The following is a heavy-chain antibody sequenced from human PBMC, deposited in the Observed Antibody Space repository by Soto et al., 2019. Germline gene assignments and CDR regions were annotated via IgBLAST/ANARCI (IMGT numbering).Heavy chain of an antibody. Sequence: QVQLVESGGGVVQPGRSLRLSCAASGFTFSSYAMHWVRQAPGKGLEWVAVISYDGSNKYYADSVKGRFTISRDNSKYTVYLQKNRLRAEDTAVYYWARERAAGSYYYYGMDVWGQGTTVTVSS. CDR1: GFTFSSYA. CDR3: ARERAAGSYYYYGMDV. D-gene: IGHD6-13*01. CDR2: ISYDGSNK. J-gene: IGHJ6*02. V-gene: IGHV3-30-3*01.